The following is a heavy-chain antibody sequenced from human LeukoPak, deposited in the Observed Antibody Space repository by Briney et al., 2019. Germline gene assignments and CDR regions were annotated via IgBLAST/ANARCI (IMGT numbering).Heavy chain of an antibody. CDR2: THYSGYP. CDR3: ARGGLSPFVY. V-gene: IGHV4-59*01. CDR1: GGSISSYY. Sequence: PSETLSLTCTLSGGSISSYYWSWIRQPPGKGLEWIAYTHYSGYPNYNPSLKSRVTISIDTSKNRLLLKLTSLTAADTAVYYCARGGLSPFVYWGQGTPVTVSS. J-gene: IGHJ4*02.